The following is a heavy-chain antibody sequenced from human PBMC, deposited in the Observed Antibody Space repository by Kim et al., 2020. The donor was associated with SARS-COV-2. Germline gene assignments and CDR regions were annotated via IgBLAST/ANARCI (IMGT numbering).Heavy chain of an antibody. J-gene: IGHJ3*01. CDR3: VKAKSKGNPLCDPFDF. Sequence: GGSLRLSCSASGFTFNIYAMNWVRQAPGKGLEYVSVISYHGRNKADAVKGNFPISSYNSNTKSTLKMNSLSARAAAVYYCVKAKSKGNPLCDPFDFWG. V-gene: IGHV3-64*03. D-gene: IGHD2-21*01. CDR2: ISYHGRNK. CDR1: GFTFNIYA.